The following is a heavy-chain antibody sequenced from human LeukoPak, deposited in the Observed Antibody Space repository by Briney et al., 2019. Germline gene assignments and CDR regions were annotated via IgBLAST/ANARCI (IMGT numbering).Heavy chain of an antibody. CDR1: GYTFTDYY. Sequence: GASVKVSCKASGYTFTDYYMHWVRQAPGQGLEWMGLINPTSGGTNFAQKFQGRVTITRDTSASTAYMELSSLRSEDMAVYYFARGATYYYYYMDVWGKGTPVTVSS. CDR3: ARGATYYYYYMDV. D-gene: IGHD1-26*01. J-gene: IGHJ6*03. V-gene: IGHV1-2*02. CDR2: INPTSGGT.